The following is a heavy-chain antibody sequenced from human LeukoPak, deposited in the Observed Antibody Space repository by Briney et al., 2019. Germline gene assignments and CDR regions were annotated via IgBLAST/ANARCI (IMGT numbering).Heavy chain of an antibody. CDR3: AKGGGAYYYYYMDV. J-gene: IGHJ6*03. V-gene: IGHV1-69*13. D-gene: IGHD1-26*01. CDR1: GGTFSSYA. Sequence: SVKVSCKASGGTFSSYAISWVRQAPGQGLEWMGGIIPIFGTANYAQKFQGRVTITADESTSTAYMELSSLRSEDTAVYYCAKGGGAYYYYYMDVWGKGTTVTVSS. CDR2: IIPIFGTA.